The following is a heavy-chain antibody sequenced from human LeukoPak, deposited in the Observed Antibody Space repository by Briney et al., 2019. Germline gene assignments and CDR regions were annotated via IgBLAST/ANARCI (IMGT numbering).Heavy chain of an antibody. Sequence: PGGSLRLSCAASGFTFSSYAMHWVRQAPGKGLEWVAVISYDGSNKYYADSVKGRFTISRDSFENSLDLQMNSLRAEDTAVYYCAKTLFSSYGDYLLGDWGQGTLVTVSS. CDR2: ISYDGSNK. J-gene: IGHJ4*02. V-gene: IGHV3-30*04. CDR3: AKTLFSSYGDYLLGD. CDR1: GFTFSSYA. D-gene: IGHD4-17*01.